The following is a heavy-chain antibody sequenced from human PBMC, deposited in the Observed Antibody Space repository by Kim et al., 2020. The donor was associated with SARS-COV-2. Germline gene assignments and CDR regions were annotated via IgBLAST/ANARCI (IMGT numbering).Heavy chain of an antibody. D-gene: IGHD3-22*01. CDR3: ARLEYYYDSSGYYTAAYFDY. Sequence: RFTISRDNAKNSLYLQMSSLRAEDTAVYYCARLEYYYDSSGYYTAAYFDYWGQGTLVTVSS. V-gene: IGHV3-7*04. J-gene: IGHJ4*02.